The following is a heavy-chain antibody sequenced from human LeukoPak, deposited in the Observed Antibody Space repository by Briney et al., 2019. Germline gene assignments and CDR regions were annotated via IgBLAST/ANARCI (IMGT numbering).Heavy chain of an antibody. V-gene: IGHV4-38-2*02. J-gene: IGHJ4*02. D-gene: IGHD3-22*01. CDR1: GYSISSGYY. CDR2: IYHSGST. CDR3: ARRISYYYDSSGYFGGYYFDY. Sequence: SETLSLTCTVSGYSISSGYYWGWIRQPPGKGLEWIGSIYHSGSTYYNPSLKSRVTISVDTSKNQFSLKLSSVTAADTAVYYCARRISYYYDSSGYFGGYYFDYWGQGTLVTVSS.